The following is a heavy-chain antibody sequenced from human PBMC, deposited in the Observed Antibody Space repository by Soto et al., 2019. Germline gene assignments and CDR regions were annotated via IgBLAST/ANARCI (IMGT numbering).Heavy chain of an antibody. V-gene: IGHV1-69*06. D-gene: IGHD2-2*01. CDR1: GGTFSSYA. CDR3: ASGYCSSTSCYYYYGMDV. CDR2: IIPIFGTA. J-gene: IGHJ6*02. Sequence: SVKVSCKASGGTFSSYAISWVRQAPRQGLEWMGGIIPIFGTANYAQKFQGSVTITADKSTSTAYMELSSLRSEDTAVYYCASGYCSSTSCYYYYGMDVWGQGTTVTVSS.